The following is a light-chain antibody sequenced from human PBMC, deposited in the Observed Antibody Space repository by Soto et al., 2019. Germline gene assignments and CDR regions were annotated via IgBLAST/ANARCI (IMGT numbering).Light chain of an antibody. CDR2: EVS. V-gene: IGLV2-14*01. CDR3: SSYASSSTLV. CDR1: SSDIGSYHY. Sequence: QSVLTQPASVSGSPGQSIAISCTGTSSDIGSYHYVSWYQHHPGKAPKLLIYEVSNRPSGVSDRFSGSKSGNTASLTISGLQAEDEADYYCSSYASSSTLVFGGGTKLTVL. J-gene: IGLJ2*01.